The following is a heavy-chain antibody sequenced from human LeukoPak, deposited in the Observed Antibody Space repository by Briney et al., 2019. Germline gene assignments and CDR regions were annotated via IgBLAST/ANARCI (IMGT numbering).Heavy chain of an antibody. V-gene: IGHV3-48*01. Sequence: GGSLRLSCTASGFIFSEYSINWVRQAPGKELEWVSYISGSTTTIYYADSVKGRFTISRDNAKNSLYLQMNSLRAEDTAVYYCARGRVGAMYYFDYWGQGTLVTVSS. CDR3: ARGRVGAMYYFDY. CDR1: GFIFSEYS. D-gene: IGHD1-26*01. CDR2: ISGSTTTI. J-gene: IGHJ4*02.